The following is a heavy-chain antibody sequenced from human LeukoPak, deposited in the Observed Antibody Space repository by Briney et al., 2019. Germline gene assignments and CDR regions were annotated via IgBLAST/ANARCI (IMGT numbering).Heavy chain of an antibody. V-gene: IGHV4-59*12. CDR3: ARGNDILTGYYPPRGFVHYYYYYMDV. Sequence: PSETLSLTCTVSGGSISSYYWSWIRQPPGKGLEWIGYIYYSGSTNYNPSLKGRVTMSVDTSKNQFSLKLSSVTAADTAVYYCARGNDILTGYYPPRGFVHYYYYYMDVWGKGTTATVSS. CDR1: GGSISSYY. J-gene: IGHJ6*03. D-gene: IGHD3-9*01. CDR2: IYYSGST.